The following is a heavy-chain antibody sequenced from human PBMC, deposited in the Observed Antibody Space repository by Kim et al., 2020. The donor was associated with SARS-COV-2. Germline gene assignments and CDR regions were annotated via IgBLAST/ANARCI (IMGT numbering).Heavy chain of an antibody. D-gene: IGHD6-19*01. CDR3: ARAGRSVNELHSSGWYSWFDP. J-gene: IGHJ5*02. CDR2: ISYDGSNK. Sequence: GGSLRLSCAASGFTFSSYAMHWVRQAPGKGLEWVAVISYDGSNKYYADSVKGRFTISRDNSKNTLYLQMNSLRAEDTAVYYCARAGRSVNELHSSGWYSWFDPWGQGTLVTVSS. V-gene: IGHV3-30-3*01. CDR1: GFTFSSYA.